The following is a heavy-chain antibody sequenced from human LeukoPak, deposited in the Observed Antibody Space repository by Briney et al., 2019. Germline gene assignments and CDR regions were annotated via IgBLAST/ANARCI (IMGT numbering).Heavy chain of an antibody. CDR2: ISGSGGST. J-gene: IGHJ4*02. CDR3: AKDHSSCWYYHYFDY. Sequence: PGGSLRLSCAASGFTFSSYAMSWVRQAPGKGLEWVSAISGSGGSTYYADSVKGRFTISRDNSKNTLYLQMNSLRAEDTAVYYCAKDHSSCWYYHYFDYWGQGTLVTVSS. V-gene: IGHV3-23*01. D-gene: IGHD6-19*01. CDR1: GFTFSSYA.